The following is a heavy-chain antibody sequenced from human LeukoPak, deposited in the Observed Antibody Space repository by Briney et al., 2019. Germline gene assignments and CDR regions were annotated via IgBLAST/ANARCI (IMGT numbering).Heavy chain of an antibody. CDR3: ARADSSSWYYSGGFFDY. J-gene: IGHJ4*02. CDR2: IIPIFGTA. V-gene: IGHV1-69*05. D-gene: IGHD6-13*01. CDR1: GGTFSSYA. Sequence: SVKVSCKASGGTFSSYAISWVRQAPGQGLEWMGRIIPIFGTADYAQKFQGRVTITTDESTSTAYMELSSLRSEDTAVYYCARADSSSWYYSGGFFDYWGQGTLVTVSS.